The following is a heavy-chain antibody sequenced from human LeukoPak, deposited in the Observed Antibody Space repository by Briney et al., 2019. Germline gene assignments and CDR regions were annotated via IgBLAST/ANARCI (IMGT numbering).Heavy chain of an antibody. V-gene: IGHV4-4*02. D-gene: IGHD3-22*01. CDR1: GVSISSSNM. Sequence: PAGTLSLTCAVSGVSISSSNMWCWGRHPPGKVLEGVGETDDSGSTNYNPSLKSRVTISLDKSKNQFSLRLTSVTAADTAVYYCAVKGSSGYYYGPLDYWGQGTLVTVSS. CDR2: TDDSGST. CDR3: AVKGSSGYYYGPLDY. J-gene: IGHJ4*02.